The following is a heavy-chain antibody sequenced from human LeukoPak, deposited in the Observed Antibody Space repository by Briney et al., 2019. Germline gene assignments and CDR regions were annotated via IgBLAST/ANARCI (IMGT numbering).Heavy chain of an antibody. CDR1: GFTFSRYW. V-gene: IGHV3-74*03. CDR2: INSAGSST. D-gene: IGHD3-10*01. CDR3: TTMVQFG. Sequence: PGGSLRLSCAASGFTFSRYWMHWVRQAPGKGLVWVSRINSAGSSTAYADSVKGRFTISRDNAKNTLYLQMNSLRAEDTAVYYCTTMVQFGWGQGTLVTVSS. J-gene: IGHJ4*02.